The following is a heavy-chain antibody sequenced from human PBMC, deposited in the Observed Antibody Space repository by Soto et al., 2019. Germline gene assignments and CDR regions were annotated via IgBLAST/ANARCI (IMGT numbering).Heavy chain of an antibody. J-gene: IGHJ1*01. CDR2: ISYDGSDK. CDR1: GFTFSSYG. CDR3: SEGVVGATTFFQH. Sequence: QVQLVESGGGVVQPGRSLRLSCAASGFTFSSYGMHWVRQAPGKGLEWVAVISYDGSDKYYADSVKGRFTISRDNSNNPLEPENGSLRGGGTAGYFCSEGVVGATTFFQHWGQGTLVTVSS. V-gene: IGHV3-30*18. D-gene: IGHD1-26*01.